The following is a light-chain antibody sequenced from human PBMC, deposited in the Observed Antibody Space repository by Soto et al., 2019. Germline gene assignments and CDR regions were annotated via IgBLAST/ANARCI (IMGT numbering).Light chain of an antibody. V-gene: IGKV3-11*01. CDR1: QSVNSF. CDR3: QQRDNWPT. J-gene: IGKJ2*01. Sequence: EIVLTQSPATLSLSPGERATLSCRASQSVNSFLAWYQQKPGQAPRLLIYDASNRATGIPARFCGGGSGTDFTLTISSLEPEDFAVYYCQQRDNWPTFGQGTKLEIK. CDR2: DAS.